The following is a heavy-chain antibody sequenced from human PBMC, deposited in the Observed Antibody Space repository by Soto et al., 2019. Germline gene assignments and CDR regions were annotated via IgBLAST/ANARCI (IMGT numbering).Heavy chain of an antibody. Sequence: GASVKVSCKASGYTLTELSMHWVRQAPGKGLEWMGGFDPEDGETIYAQKFQGRVTMTEDTSTDTAFMELSSLRSEDTAVYYCASASITGTPAAFDYWGQGTLVTVSS. CDR3: ASASITGTPAAFDY. V-gene: IGHV1-24*01. D-gene: IGHD1-7*01. CDR2: FDPEDGET. CDR1: GYTLTELS. J-gene: IGHJ4*02.